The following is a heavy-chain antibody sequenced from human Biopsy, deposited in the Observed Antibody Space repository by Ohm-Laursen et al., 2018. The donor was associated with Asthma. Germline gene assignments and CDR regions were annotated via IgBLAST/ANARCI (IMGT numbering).Heavy chain of an antibody. CDR2: IHYSGST. CDR1: GVSISSYY. CDR3: AGFCSGGNCPDH. J-gene: IGHJ4*02. V-gene: IGHV4-59*01. D-gene: IGHD2-15*01. Sequence: GTLSLTCTVSGVSISSYYWTWIRQPPGKGLEWVGNIHYSGSTYSNPSLKRRITLSVDTSKKQILLRLSSVIAADTAVYYCAGFCSGGNCPDHWGQGTLVTVSS.